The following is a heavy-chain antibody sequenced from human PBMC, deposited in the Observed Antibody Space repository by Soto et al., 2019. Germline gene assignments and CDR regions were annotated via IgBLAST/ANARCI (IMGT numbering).Heavy chain of an antibody. CDR2: INHSGST. D-gene: IGHD3-10*01. CDR1: GGSFSGYY. CDR3: ARGGVLLWFGEPITPFDY. J-gene: IGHJ4*02. Sequence: SETLSLTCAVYGGSFSGYYWSWIRQPPGKGLEWIGEINHSGSTNYNPSLKSRVTISVDTSKNQFSLKLSSVTAADTAVYYCARGGVLLWFGEPITPFDYWGQGTLVTVSS. V-gene: IGHV4-34*01.